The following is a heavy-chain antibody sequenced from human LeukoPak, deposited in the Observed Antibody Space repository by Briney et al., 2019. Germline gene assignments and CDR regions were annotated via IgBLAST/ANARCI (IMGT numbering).Heavy chain of an antibody. CDR2: VRYDGGNT. CDR1: GFIFSNYA. J-gene: IGHJ6*04. CDR3: ARDGTPIHSSGWVYMDV. D-gene: IGHD6-25*01. V-gene: IGHV3-30*02. Sequence: PRRSLRLSCAASGFIFSNYAMQWVRQAPRLGLGWMAFVRYDGGNTYYADSVEGRFTISRDNAKNSLYLQMNSLRAEDTAVYYCARDGTPIHSSGWVYMDVWGKGTTVTISS.